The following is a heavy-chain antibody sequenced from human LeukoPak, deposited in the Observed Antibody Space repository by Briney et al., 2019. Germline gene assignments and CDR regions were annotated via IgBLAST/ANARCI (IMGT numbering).Heavy chain of an antibody. CDR2: IKQDGSEK. V-gene: IGHV3-7*01. CDR3: ARDIGSSSDY. J-gene: IGHJ4*02. CDR1: GFTFISYW. D-gene: IGHD6-6*01. Sequence: PGGSLRLSCAASGFTFISYWMSWVRQAPGKGLEWGANIKQDGSEKYYAESLKGRFTISRDNAKNSLYLQMNSLRAEDTAVYYCARDIGSSSDYWGQGTLVTVSS.